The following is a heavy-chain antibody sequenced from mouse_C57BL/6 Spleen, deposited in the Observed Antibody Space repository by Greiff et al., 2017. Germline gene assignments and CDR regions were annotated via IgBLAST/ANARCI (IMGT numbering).Heavy chain of an antibody. CDR2: IYTGSGST. CDR3: AKGFSRSRRYFDY. Sequence: QVQLQQPGAELVQPGASVKMSCTASGYTFTSYWITWVQQRPGQGLEWIGDIYTGSGSTNSNEKFTSKATLTVYTSSSTAYMQLSSLTSEVTAVYYGAKGFSRSRRYFDYWGQGTTLTVSS. CDR1: GYTFTSYW. J-gene: IGHJ2*01. D-gene: IGHD1-1*01. V-gene: IGHV1-55*01.